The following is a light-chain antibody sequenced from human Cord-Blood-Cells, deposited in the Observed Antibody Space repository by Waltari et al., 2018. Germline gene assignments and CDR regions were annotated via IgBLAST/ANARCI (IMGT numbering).Light chain of an antibody. CDR2: AAS. Sequence: DIQMTQSPSSLSASVGARVTLTCRASQSISSYLNWYQQKPGKAPKLLIYAASSLQSGVPSRFSGRGSATDFTLTISSLQPEDFATYYCQQSYSTPWTFGQGTKVEIK. CDR3: QQSYSTPWT. J-gene: IGKJ1*01. V-gene: IGKV1-39*01. CDR1: QSISSY.